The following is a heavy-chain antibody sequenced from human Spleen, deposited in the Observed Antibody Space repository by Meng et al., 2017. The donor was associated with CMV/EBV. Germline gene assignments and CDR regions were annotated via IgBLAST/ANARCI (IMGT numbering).Heavy chain of an antibody. CDR2: IYPGDSDI. J-gene: IGHJ5*02. Sequence: KVSCKGSGYSFSSYWIGWVRRMPGKGLEWMGMIYPGDSDIRYSPSFQGQVTFSADKSISTAYLQWSTLKASDTAMYYCARLDYLDRNGYRSRYHWFDPWGQGALVTVSS. CDR3: ARLDYLDRNGYRSRYHWFDP. D-gene: IGHD3-22*01. V-gene: IGHV5-51*01. CDR1: GYSFSSYW.